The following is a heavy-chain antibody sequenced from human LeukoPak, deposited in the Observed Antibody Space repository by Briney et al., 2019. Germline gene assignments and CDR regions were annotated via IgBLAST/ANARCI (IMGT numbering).Heavy chain of an antibody. Sequence: GGSLRLSCAASGFTFSDYGIHWVRQAPGQGLEWVALIWYDGSKKYYADSVKGRFTISRDNTKNTLYLQLNSLRADDTAVYYCARAHSSSSTFDLWGQGTLVSVSS. J-gene: IGHJ4*02. CDR3: ARAHSSSSTFDL. D-gene: IGHD6-6*01. V-gene: IGHV3-33*01. CDR1: GFTFSDYG. CDR2: IWYDGSKK.